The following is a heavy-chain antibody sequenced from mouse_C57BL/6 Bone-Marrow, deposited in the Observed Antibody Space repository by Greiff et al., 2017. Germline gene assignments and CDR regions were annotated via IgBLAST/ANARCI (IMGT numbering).Heavy chain of an antibody. D-gene: IGHD1-1*01. J-gene: IGHJ3*01. CDR1: GFTIKDDY. CDR2: IDPENGDT. V-gene: IGHV14-4*01. CDR3: TSVTTVGAKGFAY. Sequence: VQLQQSGAELVRPGASVKLSCTASGFTIKDDYMHWVKQRPEQGLEWIGWIDPENGDTEYASKFQGKATITADTSSNTAYLQLSSLTSADTAVYSCTSVTTVGAKGFAYWGQGTLVNVSA.